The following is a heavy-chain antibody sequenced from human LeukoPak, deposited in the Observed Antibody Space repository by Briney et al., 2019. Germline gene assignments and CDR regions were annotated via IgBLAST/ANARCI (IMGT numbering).Heavy chain of an antibody. D-gene: IGHD2-2*01. CDR2: IYYSGST. CDR1: GGSISSYY. Sequence: SETLSLTCTVSGGSISSYYWSWIRQPPRPGQEWIGYIYYSGSTNYNPSLKSRVTISVDTSKNQFSLKLSSVTAADTAVYYCARVLPVQNWFDPWGQGTLVTVSS. V-gene: IGHV4-59*01. J-gene: IGHJ5*02. CDR3: ARVLPVQNWFDP.